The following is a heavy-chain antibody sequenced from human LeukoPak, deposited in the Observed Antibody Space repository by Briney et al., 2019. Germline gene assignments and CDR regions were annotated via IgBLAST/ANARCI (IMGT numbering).Heavy chain of an antibody. D-gene: IGHD3-10*01. CDR1: GGSLSSGVNY. CDR2: ISHSGTT. CDR3: ARGGYFGSGVDAFDI. V-gene: IGHV4-30-2*01. Sequence: SETLSLTCTVSGGSLSSGVNYWTWIRQPPGKGLEWIGYISHSGTTFYTSSLKSRITISVDRSKSQFSLKLSSATAADTAVYYCARGGYFGSGVDAFDIWGQGTLVTVSS. J-gene: IGHJ3*02.